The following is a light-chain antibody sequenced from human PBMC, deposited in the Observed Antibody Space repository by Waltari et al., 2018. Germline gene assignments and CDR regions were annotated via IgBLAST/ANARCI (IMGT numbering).Light chain of an antibody. V-gene: IGLV2-23*03. CDR2: EGN. CDR1: SSGVGTFNL. CDR3: CSYAGGSTFVV. Sequence: QSALTQPASVSGSPGQSITMSCTGASSGVGTFNLVSWYQQHPGKAPKLIIYEGNERPSGVANRFSGSKSGHTASLTISGLQAEDEAYYYCCSYAGGSTFVVFGGGTKLTVL. J-gene: IGLJ2*01.